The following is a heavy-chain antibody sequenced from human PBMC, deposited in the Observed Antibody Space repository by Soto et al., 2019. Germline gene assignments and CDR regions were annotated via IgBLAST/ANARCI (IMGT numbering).Heavy chain of an antibody. V-gene: IGHV4-31*03. CDR3: ARLTSSYYDSSGYPPALYYYYYGMDV. D-gene: IGHD3-22*01. J-gene: IGHJ6*02. CDR1: GGSISSGGYY. Sequence: QVQLQESGPGLVKPSQTLSLTCTVSGGSISSGGYYWSWIRQHPGKGLEWIGYIYYSGSTYYNPSLKSRVTISVDTSKTQFDLKLSSVTAADTAVYYGARLTSSYYDSSGYPPALYYYYYGMDVWGQGTTVTVSS. CDR2: IYYSGST.